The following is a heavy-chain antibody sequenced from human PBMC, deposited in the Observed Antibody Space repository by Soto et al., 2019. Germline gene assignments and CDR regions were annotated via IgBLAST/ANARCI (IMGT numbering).Heavy chain of an antibody. J-gene: IGHJ4*02. V-gene: IGHV4-39*01. Sequence: QLQLPESGPGLVKPSETLSLTCTVSGGSISSSSYYWGWIRQPPGQGLEWLGTIYSLGNTYYNPSLKSRVTISVDKSKSQLFLKLSSVTAPDTAVYYCARQIYDSSGYYYAYWGQGTLVTVSS. D-gene: IGHD3-22*01. CDR2: IYSLGNT. CDR3: ARQIYDSSGYYYAY. CDR1: GGSISSSSYY.